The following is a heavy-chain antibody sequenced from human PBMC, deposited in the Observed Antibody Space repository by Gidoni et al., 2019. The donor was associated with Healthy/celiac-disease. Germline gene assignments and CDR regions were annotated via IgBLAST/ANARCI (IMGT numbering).Heavy chain of an antibody. D-gene: IGHD6-13*01. Sequence: QVQLQQWGAGLLKPSETLSLTCAVYGGSFSGYYWSWIRQPPGKGLEWIGEINHSGSTNYNPSLKSRVTISVDTSKNQFSLKLSSVTAADPAVYYCARGGGYSSSWRFDWFDPWGQGTLVTVSS. CDR1: GGSFSGYY. J-gene: IGHJ5*02. CDR3: ARGGGYSSSWRFDWFDP. CDR2: INHSGST. V-gene: IGHV4-34*01.